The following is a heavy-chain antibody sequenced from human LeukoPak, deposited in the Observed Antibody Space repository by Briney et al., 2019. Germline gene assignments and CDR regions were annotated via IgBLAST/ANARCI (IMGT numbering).Heavy chain of an antibody. J-gene: IGHJ4*02. Sequence: GGSLRLSCVAAGFPFSSYWMTWVRQAPGKGLEWVANIKQDGSKKSYVDSVKGRFTISRDNAKNSLYLQMNSLRAEDTAIYYCTRVGYIDEGIDYWGQGTLVTVSS. CDR2: IKQDGSKK. V-gene: IGHV3-7*04. CDR3: TRVGYIDEGIDY. D-gene: IGHD5-24*01. CDR1: GFPFSSYW.